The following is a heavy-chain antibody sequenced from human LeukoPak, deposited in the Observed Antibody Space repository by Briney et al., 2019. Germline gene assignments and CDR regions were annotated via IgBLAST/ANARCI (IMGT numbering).Heavy chain of an antibody. CDR3: ARLGSSWFVDY. CDR2: IYTSGST. Sequence: PSETLSLTCTVSGDSISSFYWSWIRQPAGKGLEWIGRIYTSGSTNYNPSLKSRVTMSVDTSKNQFSLKLSSVTAADTAVYYCARLGSSWFVDYWGQGTLVTVSS. D-gene: IGHD6-13*01. J-gene: IGHJ4*02. V-gene: IGHV4-4*07. CDR1: GDSISSFY.